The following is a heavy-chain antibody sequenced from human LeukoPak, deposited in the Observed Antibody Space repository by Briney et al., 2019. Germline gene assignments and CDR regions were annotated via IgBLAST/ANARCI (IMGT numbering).Heavy chain of an antibody. Sequence: PSETLSLTCAVYGGSFSGYYWSWIRQPPGKGLDWIGEINHSGSTNYKPPLKSRVTISVDTSKNQFSLKLSSVTAADTAVYYCARGPGGYCSSTSCYYYGMDVWGKGTTVTVSS. CDR3: ARGPGGYCSSTSCYYYGMDV. J-gene: IGHJ6*04. D-gene: IGHD2-2*01. CDR2: INHSGST. V-gene: IGHV4-34*01. CDR1: GGSFSGYY.